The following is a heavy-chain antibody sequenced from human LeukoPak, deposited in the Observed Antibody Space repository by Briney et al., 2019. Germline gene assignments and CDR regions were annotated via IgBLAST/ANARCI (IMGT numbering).Heavy chain of an antibody. CDR2: IKEEGSER. CDR3: AREYYGSFQF. CDR1: GFTFSRYL. J-gene: IGHJ4*02. V-gene: IGHV3-7*04. Sequence: GGSLRLSCAASGFTFSRYLMSWVRQAPGKGLEWVANIKEEGSERYYVGSVKGRFTISRDNAKNSLYLQMNSLRAEDTAVYYCAREYYGSFQFWGQGTLVTVSS. D-gene: IGHD4-17*01.